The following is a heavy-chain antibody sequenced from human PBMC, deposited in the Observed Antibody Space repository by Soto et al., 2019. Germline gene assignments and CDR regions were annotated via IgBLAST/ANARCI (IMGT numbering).Heavy chain of an antibody. CDR1: GGSVNIGTYY. J-gene: IGHJ5*02. D-gene: IGHD1-1*01. CDR3: ARGYDWFDP. Sequence: SETLSLTCTVPGGSVNIGTYYWSWIRQPPGKGLEWIGYIYHSGSTNYNASLKSRVNLSLDTSKNQFSLKLNSVTAADTAVYFCARGYDWFDPWAQGTLVTVS. V-gene: IGHV4-61*01. CDR2: IYHSGST.